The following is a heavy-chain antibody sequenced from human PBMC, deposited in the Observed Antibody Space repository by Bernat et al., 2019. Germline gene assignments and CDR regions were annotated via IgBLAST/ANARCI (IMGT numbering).Heavy chain of an antibody. CDR2: INPNSGGT. CDR3: GRDHSRMVRGQLGY. J-gene: IGHJ4*02. V-gene: IGHV1-2*02. CDR1: GYTFTGYY. D-gene: IGHD3-10*01. Sequence: QVQLVQSGAEVKKPGASVKVSCKASGYTFTGYYMHWVRQAPGQGLEWMGWINPNSGGTNYAQKFKGRATMTRDTTISTAYMELSRLRSEDTAVYYCGRDHSRMVRGQLGYWGQGTLVTVSS.